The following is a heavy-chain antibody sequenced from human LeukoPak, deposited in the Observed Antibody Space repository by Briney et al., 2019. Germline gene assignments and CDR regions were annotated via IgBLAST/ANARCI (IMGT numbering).Heavy chain of an antibody. V-gene: IGHV3-7*01. CDR2: IKQDGSEK. CDR1: GFTFSSYW. Sequence: GGSLRLSCAASGFTFSSYWMSWVRQAPGKGLEWVANIKQDGSEKYYVDSVKGRFTIPRDNAKNSLYLQMNSLRAEDTAVYYCARAGSEWELPKAIFDYWGQGTLVTVSS. J-gene: IGHJ4*02. CDR3: ARAGSEWELPKAIFDY. D-gene: IGHD1-26*01.